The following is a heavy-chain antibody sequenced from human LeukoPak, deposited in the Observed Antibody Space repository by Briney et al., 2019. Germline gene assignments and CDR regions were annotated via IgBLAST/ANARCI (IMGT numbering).Heavy chain of an antibody. J-gene: IGHJ3*02. V-gene: IGHV3-7*01. D-gene: IGHD2-15*01. CDR2: IKQDGSEK. Sequence: GGSLRLSCAASGFTFSNYWMNWVRQAPGKGLEWVANIKQDGSEKYYVDSVKGRFAISRDNAKNSLYLQMNSLRAEDTAVYYCARRGYCSGGSCYAFDIWGQGTMVTVSS. CDR3: ARRGYCSGGSCYAFDI. CDR1: GFTFSNYW.